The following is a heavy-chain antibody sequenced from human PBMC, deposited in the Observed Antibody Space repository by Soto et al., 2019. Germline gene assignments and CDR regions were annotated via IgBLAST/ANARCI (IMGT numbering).Heavy chain of an antibody. CDR2: INSDGSST. Sequence: GSLRLSCAASGFTFSSYWMHWVRQAPGKGLVWVSRINSDGSSTSYADSVKGRFTISRDNAKNTLYLQMNSLRAEDTAVYYCARDGYYYDTFDYWGQGTLVTVSS. D-gene: IGHD3-22*01. CDR3: ARDGYYYDTFDY. CDR1: GFTFSSYW. J-gene: IGHJ4*02. V-gene: IGHV3-74*01.